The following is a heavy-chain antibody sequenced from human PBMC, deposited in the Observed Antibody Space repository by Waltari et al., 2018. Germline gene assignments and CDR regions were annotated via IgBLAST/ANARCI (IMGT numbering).Heavy chain of an antibody. D-gene: IGHD6-6*01. Sequence: QVQLQESGPGLVKPSETLSLTCTVSGGSISSYYGSWIRQPPWKGLEWIVYIYYSGSTNYTPSLKGRVTISVDTSKNQFSLKLSSVTAADTAVYYCARAVYEGQLGLWGQGTLVTVSS. CDR2: IYYSGST. CDR1: GGSISSYY. J-gene: IGHJ4*02. CDR3: ARAVYEGQLGL. V-gene: IGHV4-59*01.